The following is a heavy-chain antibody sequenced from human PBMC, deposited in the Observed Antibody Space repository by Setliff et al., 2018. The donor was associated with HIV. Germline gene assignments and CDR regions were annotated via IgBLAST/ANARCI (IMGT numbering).Heavy chain of an antibody. CDR2: IYTSGST. CDR3: ARDEGYYYMDV. V-gene: IGHV4-61*02. J-gene: IGHJ6*03. CDR1: GVSISSGSYY. Sequence: ASETLSLTCTVSGVSISSGSYYWSWIRQSAGKGLEWSGRIYTSGSTNDNPPLRSRITSSVDTSNNQFSRRLSSGTAADTAVYYSARDEGYYYMDVWGKGITVTVSS.